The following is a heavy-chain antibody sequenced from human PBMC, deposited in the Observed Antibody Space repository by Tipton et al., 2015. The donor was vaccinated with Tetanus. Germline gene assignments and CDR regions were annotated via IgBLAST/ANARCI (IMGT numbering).Heavy chain of an antibody. J-gene: IGHJ6*02. CDR1: GFTFGNYW. D-gene: IGHD5-12*01. V-gene: IGHV3-74*01. Sequence: SLRLSCEASGFTFGNYWMHWVRQAPGKGLMWVSRISADGTSISYADSVKGRFTISRNNANNTVYLQMINLRVEDTALYYCARVKDIVTEPGERNYHYYGMDVWGPGTTVTVSS. CDR3: ARVKDIVTEPGERNYHYYGMDV. CDR2: ISADGTSI.